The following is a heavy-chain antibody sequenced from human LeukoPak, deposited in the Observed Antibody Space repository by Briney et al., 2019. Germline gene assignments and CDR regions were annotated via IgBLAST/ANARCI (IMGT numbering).Heavy chain of an antibody. CDR3: ASVVVPAASDY. CDR2: ISSSSSTI. Sequence: GGSLRLSCAASGFTFSSDSMNWVRQAPGKGLEWVSYISSSSSTIYYADSVKGRFTISRDNAKNSLYLQMNSLRAEDTAVYYCASVVVPAASDYWGQGTLVTVSS. D-gene: IGHD2-2*01. J-gene: IGHJ4*02. V-gene: IGHV3-48*01. CDR1: GFTFSSDS.